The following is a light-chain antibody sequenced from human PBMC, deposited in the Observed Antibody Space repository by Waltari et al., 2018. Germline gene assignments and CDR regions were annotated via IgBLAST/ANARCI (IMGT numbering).Light chain of an antibody. CDR2: GAS. V-gene: IGKV3-20*01. Sequence: IVLTQSPGTLPLSRGERATLSCRASQSVSSSYLAWYQQKPGQAPRLLIYGASSRATGIPDRFSGSGSGTDFTLTISRLEPEDFAVYYCQQYGSSPETFGQGTKVEIK. CDR1: QSVSSSY. J-gene: IGKJ1*01. CDR3: QQYGSSPET.